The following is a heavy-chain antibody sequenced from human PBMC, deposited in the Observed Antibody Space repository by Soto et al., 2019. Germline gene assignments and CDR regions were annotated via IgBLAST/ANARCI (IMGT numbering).Heavy chain of an antibody. J-gene: IGHJ4*02. CDR2: INPNSGGT. D-gene: IGHD2-2*01. CDR3: ARPYCSSTSCYVYLFDY. V-gene: IGHV1-2*04. Sequence: ASVKVSCKASRYTFTGYYMHWVRQAPGQGLEWMGWINPNSGGTNYAQKFQGWVTMTRDTSISTAYMELSRLRSDDTAVYYCARPYCSSTSCYVYLFDYWGQGTLVTVSS. CDR1: RYTFTGYY.